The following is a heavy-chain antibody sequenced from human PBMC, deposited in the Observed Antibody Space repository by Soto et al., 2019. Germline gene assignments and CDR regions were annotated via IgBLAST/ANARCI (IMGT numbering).Heavy chain of an antibody. CDR3: ARGSEVPAATFDS. Sequence: QVQLVQSGAEVKKPGTSVKVSCKASGYTFTTYDINWVRQAPGQGLEWMGWMTPHSGKTGYAPKFQGRVTMTRDTSISTAYMDLSSLRSEDTAVYFCARGSEVPAATFDSWGQGTLVTVSS. CDR1: GYTFTTYD. V-gene: IGHV1-8*01. CDR2: MTPHSGKT. J-gene: IGHJ4*02. D-gene: IGHD2-2*01.